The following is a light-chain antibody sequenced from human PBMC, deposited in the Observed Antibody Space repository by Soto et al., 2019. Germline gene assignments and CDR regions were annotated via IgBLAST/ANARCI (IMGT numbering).Light chain of an antibody. CDR2: AAS. CDR3: QQQGT. CDR1: QYLSSSY. V-gene: IGKV3-20*01. J-gene: IGKJ2*01. Sequence: EIVLTQSPGTLSLSPGERATLSCRASQYLSSSYSVWYQQKPGQAPRLLIYAASSRATGIPDRFSGSGSATEYTLTISRLEPEDFAVYYCQQQGTFGQGTKLEIK.